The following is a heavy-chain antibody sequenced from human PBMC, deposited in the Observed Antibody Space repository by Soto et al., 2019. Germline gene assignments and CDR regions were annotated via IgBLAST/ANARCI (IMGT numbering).Heavy chain of an antibody. CDR1: GFSLSSSGVG. CDR2: IYWDDAK. V-gene: IGHV2-5*02. D-gene: IGHD3-10*01. CDR3: ARGGWTTYYSPFFDY. J-gene: IGHJ4*02. Sequence: QITLKESGPTLVRPTQTLTLTCTFSGFSLSSSGVGVGWIRQPPGKALEWLALIYWDDAKRYSPSLKSRLTIPKDTSKNQVVLTLTKLDTVDTATYYCARGGWTTYYSPFFDYWGQGTLVTVSS.